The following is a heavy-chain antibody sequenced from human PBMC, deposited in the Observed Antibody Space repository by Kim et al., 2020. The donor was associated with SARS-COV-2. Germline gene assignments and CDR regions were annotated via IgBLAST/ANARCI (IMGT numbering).Heavy chain of an antibody. J-gene: IGHJ6*02. CDR3: AKAQGGSSTLYYYYALDI. V-gene: IGHV3-23*01. Sequence: GGSLRLSCAASGFTFSNYAMSWVRQSPGKGLEWVSVISGGGSTTYYADSVKGRFTISRDNSKNTLFLQMSSLRPEDSAVYYCAKAQGGSSTLYYYYALDIWGQGTTVTVSS. CDR2: ISGGGSTT. CDR1: GFTFSNYA. D-gene: IGHD3-16*01.